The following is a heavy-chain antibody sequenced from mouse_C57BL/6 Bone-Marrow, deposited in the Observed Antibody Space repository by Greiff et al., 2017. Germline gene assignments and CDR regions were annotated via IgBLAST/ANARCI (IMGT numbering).Heavy chain of an antibody. V-gene: IGHV1-64*01. CDR1: GYTFTSYW. J-gene: IGHJ1*03. Sequence: QVQLQQPGAELVKPGASVKLSCKASGYTFTSYWMHWVKQRPGQGLEWIGMIHPNSGSTNYNEKFKSKATLTVDKASSTAYMQLSSLTSEDSAVYDCSRERVVNYARWYFDVWGTGTTVTVSS. CDR2: IHPNSGST. CDR3: SRERVVNYARWYFDV. D-gene: IGHD2-4*01.